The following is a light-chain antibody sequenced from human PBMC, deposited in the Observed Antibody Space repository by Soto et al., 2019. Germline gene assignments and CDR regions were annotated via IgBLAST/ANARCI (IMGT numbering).Light chain of an antibody. CDR2: AES. J-gene: IGKJ1*01. V-gene: IGKV1-13*02. Sequence: ALQVPQSPSSLSSALGDRVAIACRTSQGIRSALGWYQQKTGKVPKIIIYAESTWQSGVPLRLSGSGSGTDLKLTISSLQPDDFATYYCQKFNSYARTCGQGTKVDIK. CDR3: QKFNSYART. CDR1: QGIRSA.